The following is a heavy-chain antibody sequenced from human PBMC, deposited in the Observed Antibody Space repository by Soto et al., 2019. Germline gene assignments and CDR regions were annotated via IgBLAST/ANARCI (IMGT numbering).Heavy chain of an antibody. CDR3: ARHEKRELPPYYYYMDV. Sequence: SETLSLTCTVSGGSISSSSYYWGWIRQPPGKGLEWIGSIYYSGSTYYNPSLKSRVTISVDTSKNQFSLKLSSVTAADTAVYYCARHEKRELPPYYYYMDVWGKGTTVTVSS. V-gene: IGHV4-39*01. CDR2: IYYSGST. J-gene: IGHJ6*03. CDR1: GGSISSSSYY. D-gene: IGHD1-26*01.